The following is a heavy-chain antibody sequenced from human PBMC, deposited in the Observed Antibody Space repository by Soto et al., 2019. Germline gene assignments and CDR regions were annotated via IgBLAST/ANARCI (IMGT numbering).Heavy chain of an antibody. CDR2: IYYSGST. V-gene: IGHV4-39*01. Sequence: NPSETLSLTCTVSNGSIRSSSYYWGWIRQPPGKGLEWIGSIYYSGSTYYNPSLKSRVTISVDTSKNQFSLKLSSVTAADTAVYYCARHRGGAYCGGDCYFPVRTYMDVCGKGTTVTVSS. CDR1: NGSIRSSSYY. CDR3: ARHRGGAYCGGDCYFPVRTYMDV. J-gene: IGHJ6*03. D-gene: IGHD2-21*01.